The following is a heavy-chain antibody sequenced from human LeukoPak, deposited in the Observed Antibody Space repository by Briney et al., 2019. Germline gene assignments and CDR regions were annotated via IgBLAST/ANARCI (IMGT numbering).Heavy chain of an antibody. D-gene: IGHD5-18*01. J-gene: IGHJ4*02. Sequence: GGSLRLSCAASGFTFSSYWMHWVRQAPGKGLEWVAVIWYDGSNKNYADSVKGRFTISRDNSKNTLYLQMNSLRAEDTAVYYCARDRSYGYGGEYFDYWGQGTLVTVSS. CDR3: ARDRSYGYGGEYFDY. CDR2: IWYDGSNK. CDR1: GFTFSSYW. V-gene: IGHV3-33*08.